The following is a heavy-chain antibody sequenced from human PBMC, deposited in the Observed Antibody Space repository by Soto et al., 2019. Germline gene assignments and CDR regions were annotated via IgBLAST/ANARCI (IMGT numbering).Heavy chain of an antibody. V-gene: IGHV4-28*03. J-gene: IGHJ4*02. Sequence: SETLSLTCAVSGYSISSSKWWGWIRQPPGKGLEWIGYIYYSGSTYYNPSLKSRVTMSVDTSKNQFSLKLSSVTAVDTAVYYCARDKITGLFDYWGQGTLVTVSS. CDR1: GYSISSSKW. CDR3: ARDKITGLFDY. CDR2: IYYSGST. D-gene: IGHD2-8*02.